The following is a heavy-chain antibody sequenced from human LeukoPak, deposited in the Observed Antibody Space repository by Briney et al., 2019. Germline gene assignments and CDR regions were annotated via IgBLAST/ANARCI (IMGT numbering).Heavy chain of an antibody. CDR1: GYTFTSYG. CDR2: ISAYNGKT. J-gene: IGHJ4*02. D-gene: IGHD3-22*01. V-gene: IGHV1-18*01. Sequence: ASVKVSCKASGYTFTSYGISWVRQAPGQGLEWMGWISAYNGKTNYAQKLQGRVTMTTDTSTSTAYMELRSLRSDDTAVYYCATSNTNYYDSSGYYYISFDYWGQGTLVTVSS. CDR3: ATSNTNYYDSSGYYYISFDY.